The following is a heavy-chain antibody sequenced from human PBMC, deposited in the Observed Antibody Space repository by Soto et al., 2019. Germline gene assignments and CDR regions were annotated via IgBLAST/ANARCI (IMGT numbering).Heavy chain of an antibody. V-gene: IGHV3-23*01. CDR1: GFAFSSYT. D-gene: IGHD2-21*02. CDR3: AKDLSGGDCP. Sequence: LRLSCAASGFAFSSYTMNWVRQAPGKGLEWVSSISGSGGSTYYADSVKGRFTISRDNPENTVYLQMNTLRVEDTAVYYCAKDLSGGDCPWGQGTLVTVSS. CDR2: ISGSGGST. J-gene: IGHJ5*02.